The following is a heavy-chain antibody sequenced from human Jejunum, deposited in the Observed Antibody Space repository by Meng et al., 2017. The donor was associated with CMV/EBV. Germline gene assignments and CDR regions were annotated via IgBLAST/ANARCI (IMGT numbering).Heavy chain of an antibody. D-gene: IGHD2/OR15-2a*01. V-gene: IGHV3-21*01. CDR1: GFTFFTYW. Sequence: SGFTFFTYWMHWVRQAPGRGLEWVSAITSGSCFIDYAASVRGRFTVSRDNAKNSLELHMNNLRAEDTAVYYCARESVYDGWFFDLWGRGTLVTVSS. CDR3: ARESVYDGWFFDL. J-gene: IGHJ2*01. CDR2: ITSGSCFI.